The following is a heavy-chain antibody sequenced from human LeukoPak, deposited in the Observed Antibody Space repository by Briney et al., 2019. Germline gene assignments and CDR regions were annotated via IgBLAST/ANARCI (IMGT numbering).Heavy chain of an antibody. J-gene: IGHJ5*02. CDR3: ATLEALDSRDLNWFDP. D-gene: IGHD3-22*01. Sequence: ASVKVSCKVSGYTLTKLSMHWVRQAPGKGLEWMGGFDPEDGETIYAQKFQGRVTMTEDTSTDTAYMELSSLRSEDTAVYYCATLEALDSRDLNWFDPWGQGTLVTVSS. V-gene: IGHV1-24*01. CDR1: GYTLTKLS. CDR2: FDPEDGET.